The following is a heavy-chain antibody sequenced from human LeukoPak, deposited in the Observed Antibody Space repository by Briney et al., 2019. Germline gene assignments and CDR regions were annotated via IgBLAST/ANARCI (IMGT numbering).Heavy chain of an antibody. J-gene: IGHJ4*02. CDR2: IIPIFGTA. D-gene: IGHD5-24*01. Sequence: GASVKVSCKASGGTFSSYAISWVRQAPRQGLEWMGGIIPIFGTANYAQKFQGRVTITADESTSTTYMELSSLRSEDTAVYYCARPTEEMATINSYFHYWGQGTLVTVSS. CDR3: ARPTEEMATINSYFHY. CDR1: GGTFSSYA. V-gene: IGHV1-69*13.